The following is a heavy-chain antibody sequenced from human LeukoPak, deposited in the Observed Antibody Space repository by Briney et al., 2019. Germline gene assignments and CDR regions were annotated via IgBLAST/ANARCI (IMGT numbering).Heavy chain of an antibody. CDR1: GGSISSGGYY. V-gene: IGHV4-31*03. J-gene: IGHJ5*02. D-gene: IGHD2-2*01. CDR2: IYYSGST. Sequence: SETLSLTCTVSGGSISSGGYYWSWIRQHPGKGLEWIGYIYYSGSTYYNPSLKSRVTISVDTSKNQFSLKLNSVTAADTAVYYCARADGGYCSSTSCYLDWFDPWGQGTLVTVSS. CDR3: ARADGGYCSSTSCYLDWFDP.